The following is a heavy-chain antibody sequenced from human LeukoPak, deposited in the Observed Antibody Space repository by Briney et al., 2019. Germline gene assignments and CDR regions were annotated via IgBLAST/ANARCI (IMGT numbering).Heavy chain of an antibody. CDR2: IYHSGST. D-gene: IGHD2-2*01. CDR3: ARDSKLYAAFDI. V-gene: IGHV4-39*02. J-gene: IGHJ3*02. CDR1: GGSISSSSYY. Sequence: SETLSLTCTVSGGSISSSSYYWGWIRQPPGKGLEWIGSIYHSGSTYYNPSLKSRVTISVDTSKNQFSLKLSSVTAADTAVYYCARDSKLYAAFDIWGQGTMVTVSS.